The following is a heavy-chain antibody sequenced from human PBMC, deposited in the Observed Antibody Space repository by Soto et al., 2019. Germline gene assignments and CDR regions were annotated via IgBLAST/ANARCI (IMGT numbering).Heavy chain of an antibody. V-gene: IGHV3-23*01. CDR3: AKGAGIDYYYYGMDV. CDR1: GFTFSSYA. D-gene: IGHD1-1*01. CDR2: ISGSGGST. J-gene: IGHJ6*02. Sequence: GGSLRLSCAASGFTFSSYAMSWVGQAPGKGLEWVSAISGSGGSTYYADSVKGRFTISRDNSKNTLYLQMNSLRAEDTAVYYCAKGAGIDYYYYGMDVWGQGTTVTVSS.